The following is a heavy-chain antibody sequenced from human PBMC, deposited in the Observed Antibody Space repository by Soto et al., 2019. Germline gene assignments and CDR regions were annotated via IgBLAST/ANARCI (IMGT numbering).Heavy chain of an antibody. CDR1: GGTFSSYA. CDR3: ASGLSGSVLLWFGEFPPYYYGMDV. V-gene: IGHV1-69*06. J-gene: IGHJ6*02. CDR2: IIPIFGTA. Sequence: SVKVSCKASGGTFSSYAISWVRQAPGEGLEWMGGIIPIFGTANYAQKFQGRVTITADKSTSTAYMELSSLRSEDTAVYYCASGLSGSVLLWFGEFPPYYYGMDVWGQGTTVTVSS. D-gene: IGHD3-10*01.